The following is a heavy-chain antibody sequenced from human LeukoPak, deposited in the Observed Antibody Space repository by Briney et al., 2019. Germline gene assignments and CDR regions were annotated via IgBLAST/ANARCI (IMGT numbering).Heavy chain of an antibody. D-gene: IGHD3-3*01. Sequence: PSETLSLTCAVSGGFISSSNWWSWVRQPPGKGLEWIGEIYYSGSTNNNPSLKSRITISVDKSKNQFSLKLASVTAADTAVYYCARERSGSEIFARSFDIWGQGTMVTVSS. CDR3: ARERSGSEIFARSFDI. V-gene: IGHV4-4*02. CDR2: IYYSGST. J-gene: IGHJ3*02. CDR1: GGFISSSNW.